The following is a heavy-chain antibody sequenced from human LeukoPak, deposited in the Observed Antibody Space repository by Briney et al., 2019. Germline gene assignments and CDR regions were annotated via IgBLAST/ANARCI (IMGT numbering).Heavy chain of an antibody. V-gene: IGHV4-61*08. CDR3: ARLSWFGELLSFYFDY. CDR1: GGSISSCGYS. Sequence: KPSETLSLTCAVSGGSISSCGYSWSWIRQPPGKGLEWIGYIYYSGSTKYNPSLKIPVTISVDTSKNQSSLKLRSVTAADTAVYYCARLSWFGELLSFYFDYWGQGTLVTVSS. D-gene: IGHD3-10*01. CDR2: IYYSGST. J-gene: IGHJ4*02.